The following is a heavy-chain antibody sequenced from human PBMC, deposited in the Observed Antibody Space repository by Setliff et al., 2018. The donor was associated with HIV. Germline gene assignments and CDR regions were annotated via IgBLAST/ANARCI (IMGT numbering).Heavy chain of an antibody. CDR3: ARDKRYRFPFDP. CDR2: ISHTGST. V-gene: IGHV4-34*01. Sequence: LSLTCAVYGGSFSAYYWSWIRQSPEMGLEWIAEISHTGSTKYNPSLGSRVTISLATSKNQFSLSLRSLSAADTAVYYCARDKRYRFPFDPWGQGTLVTVSS. J-gene: IGHJ5*02. D-gene: IGHD2-2*02. CDR1: GGSFSAYY.